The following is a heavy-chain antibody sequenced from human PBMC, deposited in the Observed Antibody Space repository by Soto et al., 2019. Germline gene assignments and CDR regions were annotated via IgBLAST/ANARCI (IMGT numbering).Heavy chain of an antibody. Sequence: PGESLKISCKASGDSFTRHWIFWVRQMPGKGLEWMGRIDPSDSYSNYSPSFQGHVTISADRSISTAYLQWSSLKASDTGMYYCATHRTGEGGYWGQGTLVTVSS. D-gene: IGHD1-1*01. CDR1: GDSFTRHW. CDR2: IDPSDSYS. J-gene: IGHJ4*02. CDR3: ATHRTGEGGY. V-gene: IGHV5-10-1*01.